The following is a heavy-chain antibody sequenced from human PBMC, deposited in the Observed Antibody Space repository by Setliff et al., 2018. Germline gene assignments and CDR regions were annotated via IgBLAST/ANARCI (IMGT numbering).Heavy chain of an antibody. D-gene: IGHD1-26*01. CDR3: ARDREVVGSTRGTYYHYYHMDV. V-gene: IGHV3-66*02. J-gene: IGHJ6*03. CDR2: IYSDGSA. Sequence: GGSLRLSCEASGFIFTNYWMHWVRQAPGKGLEWVSLIYSDGSAYYADSVKGRFTISRDNSENTLYLQMNSLRAEDTAVYYCARDREVVGSTRGTYYHYYHMDVWGKGTTVTVSS. CDR1: GFIFTNYW.